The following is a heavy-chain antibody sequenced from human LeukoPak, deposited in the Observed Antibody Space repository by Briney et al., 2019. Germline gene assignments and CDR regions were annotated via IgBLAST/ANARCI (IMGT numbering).Heavy chain of an antibody. CDR2: INPNSGGT. CDR1: GYTFTGYY. V-gene: IGHV1-2*04. D-gene: IGHD2-15*01. J-gene: IGHJ4*02. CDR3: ARAFIRKGYCSGGSCYPFDY. Sequence: GASVKVSCKASGYTFTGYYMHWVRQAPGQGLEWMGWINPNSGGTNYAQKFQGWVTMTRDTSASTAYMELSSLRSEDTAVYYCARAFIRKGYCSGGSCYPFDYWGQGTLVTVSS.